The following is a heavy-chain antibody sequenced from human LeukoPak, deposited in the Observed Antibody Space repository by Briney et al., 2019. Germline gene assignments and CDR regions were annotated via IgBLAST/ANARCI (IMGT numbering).Heavy chain of an antibody. CDR3: AKDRRYGRPILDDY. V-gene: IGHV3-30*02. Sequence: PGGSLRLSRAPSGFSSSTHGTHWVRQAPGKGLEWVAFIRYDGCNKYYADSVKGRFTISRDNSKNTLYLQMKSLRAEDTAVYYCAKDRRYGRPILDDYWGQGTLVTVSS. CDR1: GFSSSTHG. D-gene: IGHD1-1*01. J-gene: IGHJ4*02. CDR2: IRYDGCNK.